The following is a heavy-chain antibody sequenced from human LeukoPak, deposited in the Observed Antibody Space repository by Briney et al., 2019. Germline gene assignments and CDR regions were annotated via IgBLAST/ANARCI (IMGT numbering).Heavy chain of an antibody. CDR1: GFTFSSYS. Sequence: PGGSLRLSCAASGFTFSSYSMNWVRQAPGKGLEWVSCISRSSSYIDYADSVKGRFTISRDNAKNSLYLQMNSLRAEDTAVYYCARSIGDTVTTTYNWFDPWGQGTLVTVSS. V-gene: IGHV3-21*04. CDR2: ISRSSSYI. J-gene: IGHJ5*02. D-gene: IGHD4-17*01. CDR3: ARSIGDTVTTTYNWFDP.